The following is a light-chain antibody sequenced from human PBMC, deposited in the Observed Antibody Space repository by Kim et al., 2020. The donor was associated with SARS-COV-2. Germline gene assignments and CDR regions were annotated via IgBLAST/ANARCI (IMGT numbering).Light chain of an antibody. CDR1: SNDVAGDTY. CDR3: SSYAGSNKV. Sequence: PGPSVHLPHTGTSNDVAGDTYVSCYQQHPGKAPNLMIYESNLRPSGVPDRFSGSKSGNTASLTVSGLQAEDEADYYCSSYAGSNKVFGGGTKLTVL. CDR2: ESN. V-gene: IGLV2-8*01. J-gene: IGLJ2*01.